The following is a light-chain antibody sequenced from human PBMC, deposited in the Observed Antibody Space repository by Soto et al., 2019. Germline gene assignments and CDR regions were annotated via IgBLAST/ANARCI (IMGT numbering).Light chain of an antibody. Sequence: HSVLTQTASVSGSPGQSITISCTGTSSDVGGYNFVSWYQQHPGKAPKLIIHEVTNRPSGVSGRFSGSKSGNTAFLTISGLQAEDEAVYYCCSHSSSITWMFGGGTKLTVL. J-gene: IGLJ3*02. V-gene: IGLV2-14*03. CDR2: EVT. CDR3: CSHSSSITWM. CDR1: SSDVGGYNF.